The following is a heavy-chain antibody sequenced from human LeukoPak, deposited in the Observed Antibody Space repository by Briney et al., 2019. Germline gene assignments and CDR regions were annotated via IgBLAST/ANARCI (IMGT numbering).Heavy chain of an antibody. CDR2: ISAYNGNT. CDR1: GYTFTSYG. CDR3: ARGVDYDILTGYSPPSY. Sequence: GASVKVSCKASGYTFTSYGISWVRQAPGQGLEWMGWISAYNGNTNYAQKLQGRVTMTTDTSTSTAYMELRSLRSDDTAVYYCARGVDYDILTGYSPPSYWGQGTLVTVSS. V-gene: IGHV1-18*01. J-gene: IGHJ4*02. D-gene: IGHD3-9*01.